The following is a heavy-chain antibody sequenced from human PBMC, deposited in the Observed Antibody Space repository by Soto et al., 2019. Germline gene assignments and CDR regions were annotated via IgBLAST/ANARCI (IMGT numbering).Heavy chain of an antibody. CDR2: VYPSDSDV. CDR3: TKGANSPFDS. J-gene: IGHJ4*02. CDR1: GYRFSSSC. Sequence: PGESLKISWQGTGYRFSSSCIVWVRQKPGKGLEWLGNVYPSDSDVRYSPAFEGQVTISADNSINTAYLQLLNLKASDTAIYYCTKGANSPFDSCGRGNRVTFCS. V-gene: IGHV5-51*03. D-gene: IGHD3-16*01.